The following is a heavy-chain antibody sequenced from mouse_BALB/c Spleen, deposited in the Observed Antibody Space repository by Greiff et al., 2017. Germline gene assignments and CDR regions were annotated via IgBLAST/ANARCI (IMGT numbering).Heavy chain of an antibody. Sequence: EVQGVESGGGLVQPGGSRKLSCAASGFTFSSFGMHWVRQAPEKGLEWVAYISSGSSTIYYADTVKGRFTISRDNPKNTLFLQMTSLRSEDTAMYYCASYGYGAWFAYWGQGTLVTVSA. CDR2: ISSGSSTI. J-gene: IGHJ3*01. V-gene: IGHV5-17*02. CDR3: ASYGYGAWFAY. D-gene: IGHD2-2*01. CDR1: GFTFSSFG.